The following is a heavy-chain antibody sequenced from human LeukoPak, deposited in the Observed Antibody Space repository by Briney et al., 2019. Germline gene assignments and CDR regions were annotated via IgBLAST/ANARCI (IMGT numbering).Heavy chain of an antibody. V-gene: IGHV6-1*01. CDR2: TYYRSKWYN. CDR1: GDSVSSNSAA. J-gene: IGHJ5*02. Sequence: SQTLSLTCAISGDSVSSNSAAWNWIRQSPSRGLEWLGRTYYRSKWYNDYAVPVKSRITINPDTSKNQFSLQLNSVTPEDTAVYYCAREGSRDSSSWYWFDPWGQGTLVTVSS. D-gene: IGHD6-13*01. CDR3: AREGSRDSSSWYWFDP.